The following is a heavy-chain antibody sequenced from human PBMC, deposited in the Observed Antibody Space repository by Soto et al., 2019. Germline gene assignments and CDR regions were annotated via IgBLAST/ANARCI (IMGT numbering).Heavy chain of an antibody. Sequence: ALGTQCLTWGVVGGEFRGYGGSWIRQAPGKGLEWIGEINHSGSTNYNPSLKSRVTISVDTSKNQFSLKLSSVTAADTAVYYCARALSGDTPYYFDYWGQGTLVTVSS. V-gene: IGHV4-34*01. D-gene: IGHD4-17*01. CDR3: ARALSGDTPYYFDY. CDR2: INHSGST. J-gene: IGHJ4*02. CDR1: GGEFRGYG.